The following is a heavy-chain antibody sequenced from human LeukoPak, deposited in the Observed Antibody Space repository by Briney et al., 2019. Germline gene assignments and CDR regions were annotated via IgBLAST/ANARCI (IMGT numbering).Heavy chain of an antibody. CDR2: ISGSGGST. V-gene: IGHV3-23*01. CDR3: AKSAGGVGDYYFDY. CDR1: GFTFSSYA. J-gene: IGHJ4*02. Sequence: GGSLRLSCAASGFTFSSYAISWVRQAPGKGLEWVSAISGSGGSTYYADSVKGRFTTSRDNSKNTLYLQMNSLRAEDTAVYYCAKSAGGVGDYYFDYWGQGTLVTVSS. D-gene: IGHD2-8*01.